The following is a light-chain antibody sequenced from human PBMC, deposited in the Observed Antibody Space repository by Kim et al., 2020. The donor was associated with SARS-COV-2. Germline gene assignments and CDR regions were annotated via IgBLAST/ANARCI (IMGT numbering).Light chain of an antibody. CDR1: QSVARNY. J-gene: IGKJ4*01. CDR3: QQYATSPVT. Sequence: SPGDGATLSCRASQSVARNYLAWFQYKPGQAPRLLIYGASTRATGIPDRFRGSATGTDFTLTISRLEPEDFAVYYCQQYATSPVTFGGGTKVDIK. CDR2: GAS. V-gene: IGKV3-20*01.